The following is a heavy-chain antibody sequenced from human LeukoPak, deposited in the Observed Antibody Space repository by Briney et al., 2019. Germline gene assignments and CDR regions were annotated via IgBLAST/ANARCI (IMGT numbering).Heavy chain of an antibody. CDR1: GGSISSYY. J-gene: IGHJ6*02. D-gene: IGHD6-13*01. Sequence: PSETLSLTCTVSGGSISSYYWSWIRQPPGEGLEWIGYIYYSGSTNYNPSLKSRVTMSVDTSKNQFSPKLSSVTAADTAVYHCARVSTIAAAGMDVWGQGTTVTVSS. V-gene: IGHV4-59*12. CDR2: IYYSGST. CDR3: ARVSTIAAAGMDV.